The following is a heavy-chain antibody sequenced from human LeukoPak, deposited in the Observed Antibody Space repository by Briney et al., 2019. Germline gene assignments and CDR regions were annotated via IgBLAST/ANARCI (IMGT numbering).Heavy chain of an antibody. V-gene: IGHV1-69*06. CDR1: GGTFSSYA. J-gene: IGHJ4*02. Sequence: ASVKLSCNASGGTFSSYAISWGRQAPGQELVWMGGIIPIFGTANYAQKFQGRVTITADKSTSTAYMELSSLRSEDTAVYYCARNGDYKPFDYWGQGTLVTVSS. D-gene: IGHD4-17*01. CDR3: ARNGDYKPFDY. CDR2: IIPIFGTA.